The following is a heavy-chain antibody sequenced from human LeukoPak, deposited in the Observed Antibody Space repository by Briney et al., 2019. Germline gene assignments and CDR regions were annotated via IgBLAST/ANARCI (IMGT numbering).Heavy chain of an antibody. Sequence: PGGSLRLSCAASGFTFDDYGMSWVRQAPGKGLEWVSGITWNGDTTGYADSVKGRFTISRDNAKNSLYLQMNSLRAEDTAVYYCARESRLGAVPAAIFFDYWGQGTLVTVSS. CDR2: ITWNGDTT. CDR1: GFTFDDYG. D-gene: IGHD2-2*01. CDR3: ARESRLGAVPAAIFFDY. V-gene: IGHV3-20*04. J-gene: IGHJ4*02.